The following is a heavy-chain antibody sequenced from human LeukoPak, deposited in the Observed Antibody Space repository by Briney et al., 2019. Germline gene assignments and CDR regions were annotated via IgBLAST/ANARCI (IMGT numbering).Heavy chain of an antibody. CDR3: AKGVVGYFDY. D-gene: IGHD2-15*01. V-gene: IGHV3-23*01. Sequence: SGGSLRLSCAASGFTFSNYAMSWVRQAPGKGLEWVSAISGSGGNTYYADSVKGRFTISRDNPKNTLYLQMDSLRAEDTAVYYCAKGVVGYFDYWGQGTLVTVSS. CDR1: GFTFSNYA. CDR2: ISGSGGNT. J-gene: IGHJ4*02.